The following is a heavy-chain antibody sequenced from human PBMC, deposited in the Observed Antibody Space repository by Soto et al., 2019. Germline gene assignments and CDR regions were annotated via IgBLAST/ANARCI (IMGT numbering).Heavy chain of an antibody. CDR2: IYSGGST. CDR1: GFSVSSNY. V-gene: IGHV3-53*01. D-gene: IGHD2-15*01. J-gene: IGHJ4*02. CDR3: ASATVVAGTFDF. Sequence: PGGSLRLSCAASGFSVSSNYMSWVRQAPGKGLEWVSVIYSGGSTYYADSVKGRFTISRDNSKNTLYLQMDSLRAEDSAVYYCASATVVAGTFDFWGQGTLVTVS.